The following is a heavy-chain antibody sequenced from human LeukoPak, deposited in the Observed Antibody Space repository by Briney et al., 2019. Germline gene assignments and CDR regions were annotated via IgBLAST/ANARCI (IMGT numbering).Heavy chain of an antibody. J-gene: IGHJ4*02. CDR2: ISGSGGST. Sequence: GGSLRLSCAASGFTFSSYAMSWARQAPGKGLEWVSAISGSGGSTYYADSVKGRFTISRDNSKNTLYLQMNSLRAEDTAVYYCAKPSTQWLVHFFDYWGQGTLVTVSS. V-gene: IGHV3-23*01. CDR3: AKPSTQWLVHFFDY. CDR1: GFTFSSYA. D-gene: IGHD6-19*01.